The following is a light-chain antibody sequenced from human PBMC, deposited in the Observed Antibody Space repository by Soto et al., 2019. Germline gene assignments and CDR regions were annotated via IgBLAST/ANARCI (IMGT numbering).Light chain of an antibody. CDR2: GAS. Sequence: EIVLTQSPGTLSLSPGERATLSCRASQSVSSSYLAWYQQKPGQAPRLLIYGASSRATGIPDRFSGSGSGTDLTLTISRLEPEDFAVYYCHQYGGSPRTLGQGTKV. J-gene: IGKJ1*01. CDR1: QSVSSSY. CDR3: HQYGGSPRT. V-gene: IGKV3-20*01.